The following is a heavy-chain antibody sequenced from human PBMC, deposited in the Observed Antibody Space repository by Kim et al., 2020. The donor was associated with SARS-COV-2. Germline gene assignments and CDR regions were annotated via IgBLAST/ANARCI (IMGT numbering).Heavy chain of an antibody. CDR3: AKDHDFWRGHENWFDP. CDR2: ISGSGGST. D-gene: IGHD3-3*01. J-gene: IGHJ5*02. Sequence: GGSLRLSCAASGFTFSSYAMSWVRQAPGKGLEWVSAISGSGGSTYYADSVKGRFTISRDNSKNTLYLQMNSLRAEDTAVYYCAKDHDFWRGHENWFDPWGQGTLVTVSS. V-gene: IGHV3-23*01. CDR1: GFTFSSYA.